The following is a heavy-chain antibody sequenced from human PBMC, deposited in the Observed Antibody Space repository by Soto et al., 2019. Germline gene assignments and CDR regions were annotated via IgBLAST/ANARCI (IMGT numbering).Heavy chain of an antibody. CDR1: GFSLSTSRVG. D-gene: IGHD3-3*02. CDR2: IYWNDDK. V-gene: IGHV2-5*01. J-gene: IGHJ4*02. CDR3: AHIYCSIPGPPLDY. Sequence: QITLKESGPTLVKPTQTLTLTCTCSGFSLSTSRVGVGWIRQPPGKALEWLALIYWNDDKRYSPSLKSRLSVTKDSSKNQGVLTMTNMDPVDTDTYYCAHIYCSIPGPPLDYWGQGTLVTVSS.